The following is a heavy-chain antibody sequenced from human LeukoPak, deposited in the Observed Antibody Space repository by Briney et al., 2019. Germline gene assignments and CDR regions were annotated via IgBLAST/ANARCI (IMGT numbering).Heavy chain of an antibody. CDR2: IGSSGSTI. CDR1: GFTFSSYE. D-gene: IGHD5-24*01. V-gene: IGHV3-48*03. CDR3: ATQEEMATISH. Sequence: PGGSLRLSCAASGFTFSSYEMNWVRQAPGKGLEWVSYIGSSGSTIYYADSVKGRFTISRDNAKNSLYLQMNSLRAEDTAVYYCATQEEMATISHWGQGTLVTVSS. J-gene: IGHJ4*02.